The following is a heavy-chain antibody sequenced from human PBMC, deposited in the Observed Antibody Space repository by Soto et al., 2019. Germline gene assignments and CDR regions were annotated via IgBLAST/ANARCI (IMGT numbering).Heavy chain of an antibody. CDR3: AREIGYSSTWPSY. V-gene: IGHV3-33*08. J-gene: IGHJ4*02. Sequence: GGSLRLSCAASGFTFRSYAMSWVRQAPGKGLEWVAVIGFDGNNDYYADSVKGRFTVSRDNSRNTLFLQMNSLRVEDTAVYYCAREIGYSSTWPSYWGQGTLVTVSS. CDR1: GFTFRSYA. D-gene: IGHD6-13*01. CDR2: IGFDGNND.